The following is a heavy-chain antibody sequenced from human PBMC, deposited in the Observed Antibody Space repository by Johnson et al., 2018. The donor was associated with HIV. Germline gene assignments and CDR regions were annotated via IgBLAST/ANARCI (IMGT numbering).Heavy chain of an antibody. J-gene: IGHJ3*02. Sequence: QVQLVESGGGVVQPGRSLRLSCAASGFTFSSYAMHWVRQAPGKGLEWVAIISYDGNNKYYTDSVKGRFTISRDNSKNTLYLQMNSLRPDDTAVYYCARGGYGGYDGGAFDIWGQGTMVTVSS. V-gene: IGHV3-30-3*01. D-gene: IGHD5-12*01. CDR3: ARGGYGGYDGGAFDI. CDR1: GFTFSSYA. CDR2: ISYDGNNK.